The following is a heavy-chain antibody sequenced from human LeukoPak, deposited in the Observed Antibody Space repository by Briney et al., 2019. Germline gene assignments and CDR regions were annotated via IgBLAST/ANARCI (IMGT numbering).Heavy chain of an antibody. J-gene: IGHJ4*02. V-gene: IGHV1-69*02. CDR3: ARSPSGSYYNFDY. Sequence: SVKVSCKASGGTFSSYTISWVRQAPGQGLEWMGWIIPILGIAHYAQKFQGRVTITADKSTSTAYMELSSLRSEDTAVYYCARSPSGSYYNFDYWGQGTLVTVSS. CDR1: GGTFSSYT. CDR2: IIPILGIA. D-gene: IGHD1-26*01.